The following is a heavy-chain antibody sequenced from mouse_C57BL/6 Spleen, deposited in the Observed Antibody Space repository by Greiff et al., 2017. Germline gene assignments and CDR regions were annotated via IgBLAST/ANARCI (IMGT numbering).Heavy chain of an antibody. CDR2: ISSGGSYT. CDR3: ATLANY. Sequence: DVKLVESGGDLVKPGGSLKLSCAASGFTFSSYGMSWVRQTPDKRLEWVATISSGGSYTYYPDSVKGRFTISRDNAKNTLYLQMSSLKSEDTAMYYCATLANYWGQGTTLTVSS. V-gene: IGHV5-6*02. CDR1: GFTFSSYG. J-gene: IGHJ2*01.